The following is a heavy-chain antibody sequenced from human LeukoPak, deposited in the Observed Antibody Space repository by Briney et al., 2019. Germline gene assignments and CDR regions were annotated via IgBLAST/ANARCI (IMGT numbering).Heavy chain of an antibody. CDR2: ISYDSSNY. J-gene: IGHJ4*02. Sequence: GGSLRLSCAASGFTLNTFAMHWVRQAPGRGLEWVAVISYDSSNYYYADSVKGRFTISRDNSKNTLYLQMNSLRAEDTAVYYCARTPPLVVVPAAPPRGYFDYWGQGTLVTVSS. D-gene: IGHD2-2*01. V-gene: IGHV3-30-3*01. CDR3: ARTPPLVVVPAAPPRGYFDY. CDR1: GFTLNTFA.